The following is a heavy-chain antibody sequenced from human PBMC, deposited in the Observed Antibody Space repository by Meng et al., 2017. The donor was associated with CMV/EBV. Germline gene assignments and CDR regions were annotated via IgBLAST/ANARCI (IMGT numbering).Heavy chain of an antibody. CDR3: ARLAAAGLATLDY. CDR2: IYYSGST. D-gene: IGHD6-13*01. CDR1: GGSISSSSYY. J-gene: IGHJ4*02. V-gene: IGHV4-39*01. Sequence: SETLSLTCTVSGGSISSSSYYWGWIRQPPGKGLEWIGSIYYSGSTYYNPSLKSRVTISVDTSKNQFSPKLSSVTAADTAVYYCARLAAAGLATLDYWGQGTLVTVSS.